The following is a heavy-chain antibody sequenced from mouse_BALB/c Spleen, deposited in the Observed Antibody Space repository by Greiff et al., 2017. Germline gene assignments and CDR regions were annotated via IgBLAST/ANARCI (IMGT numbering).Heavy chain of an antibody. Sequence: VQVVESGPGLVQPSQSLSITCTVSGFSLTSYGVHWVRQSPGKGLEWLGVIWSGGSTDYNAAFISRLSISKDNSKSQVFFKMNSLQANDTAIYYCARMGGAMDYWGQGTSVTVSS. J-gene: IGHJ4*01. CDR2: IWSGGST. CDR3: ARMGGAMDY. CDR1: GFSLTSYG. V-gene: IGHV2-2*02. D-gene: IGHD2-3*01.